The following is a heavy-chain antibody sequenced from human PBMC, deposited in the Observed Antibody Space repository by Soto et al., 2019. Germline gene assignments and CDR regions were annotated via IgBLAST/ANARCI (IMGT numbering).Heavy chain of an antibody. V-gene: IGHV2-5*02. Sequence: QITLKESGPTLVKPTQTLTLTCTFSGFALTSIGEGVGWIRQPPGKALEWLALVYWDDDKRYNTSLRSRLTITKETTTKRVIFTTTNMDPLDTTTYYSVESRCGGDCLTFASAHDYYGLDVWGHGTTVTVSS. D-gene: IGHD2-21*01. CDR3: VESRCGGDCLTFASAHDYYGLDV. CDR2: VYWDDDK. J-gene: IGHJ6*02. CDR1: GFALTSIGEG.